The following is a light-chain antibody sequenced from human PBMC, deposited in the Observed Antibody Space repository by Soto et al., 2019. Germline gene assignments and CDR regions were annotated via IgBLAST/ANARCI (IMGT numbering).Light chain of an antibody. Sequence: QSVLTQPASVSGSPGQSITISCTGTSSDVGGYNYVSWYQQHPGKAPKLMIYDVSNRPSGVSNRFSGSKSGNTASLTISGLQAEDEAGYYCSSYTSSSTVFGTGTKVTV. CDR1: SSDVGGYNY. V-gene: IGLV2-14*01. CDR3: SSYTSSSTV. J-gene: IGLJ1*01. CDR2: DVS.